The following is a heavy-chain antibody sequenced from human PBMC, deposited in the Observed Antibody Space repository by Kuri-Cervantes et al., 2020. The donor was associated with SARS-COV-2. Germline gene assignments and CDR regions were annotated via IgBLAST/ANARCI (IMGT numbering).Heavy chain of an antibody. CDR3: ARDSGILTGYYAHD. CDR1: GGSFSGYY. J-gene: IGHJ4*02. CDR2: INHSGST. D-gene: IGHD3-9*01. Sequence: ESLKISCAVYGGSFSGYYWSWIRQPPGKGLEWIGEINHSGSTNYNPSLKSRVTISVDTSKNQFSLKLSSVTAADTAVYYCARDSGILTGYYAHDWGQGTLVTVSS. V-gene: IGHV4-34*01.